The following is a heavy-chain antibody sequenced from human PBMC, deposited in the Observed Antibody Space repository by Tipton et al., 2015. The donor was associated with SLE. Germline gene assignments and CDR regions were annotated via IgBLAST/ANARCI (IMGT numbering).Heavy chain of an antibody. D-gene: IGHD3-10*01. CDR1: GGSISGYY. V-gene: IGHV4-38-2*02. CDR3: ARDPHMVQGSNAFDI. J-gene: IGHJ3*02. Sequence: TLSLTCTVSGGSISGYYWGWIRQPPGKGLEWIGSIYHSGRTYYNPTLKSRVTISVDTSKNQFSLKLSSVTAADTAVYYCARDPHMVQGSNAFDIWGQGTMVTVSS. CDR2: IYHSGRT.